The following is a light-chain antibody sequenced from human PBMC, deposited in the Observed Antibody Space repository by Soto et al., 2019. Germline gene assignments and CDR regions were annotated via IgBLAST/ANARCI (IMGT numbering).Light chain of an antibody. Sequence: EIQMTQSPSTLSASVGDRVTITCRASQSIGNWLAWYQQTPGKAPKLLIYKASSLQSGVPSRFSGSGFGTEFTLTISSLQPADIATYYCQQYNTYRTFGQGTKVEI. CDR2: KAS. CDR3: QQYNTYRT. V-gene: IGKV1-5*03. J-gene: IGKJ1*01. CDR1: QSIGNW.